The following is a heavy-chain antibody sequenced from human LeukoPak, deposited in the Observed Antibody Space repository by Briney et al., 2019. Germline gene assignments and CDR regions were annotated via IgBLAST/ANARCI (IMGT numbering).Heavy chain of an antibody. CDR2: LGYDGSNK. CDR3: AKDSERRSGSYSYFDY. V-gene: IGHV3-30*02. D-gene: IGHD1-26*01. Sequence: GGALSLSGAGSGLTFSRYGMHWVRQAAGKGLEGVAFLGYDGSNKYYADSVKGRFTIFRDNSKNTLYLQMNSLRAEGTAVYYCAKDSERRSGSYSYFDYWGQGTLVTASS. CDR1: GLTFSRYG. J-gene: IGHJ4*02.